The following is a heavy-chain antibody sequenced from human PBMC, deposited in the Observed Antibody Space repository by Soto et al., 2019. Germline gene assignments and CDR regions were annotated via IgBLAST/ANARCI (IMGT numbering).Heavy chain of an antibody. V-gene: IGHV1-69*01. Sequence: QVQLVQSGAEVKKPGSSVKVSCKASGGTFSSYAISWGRQAPGQGLEWMGGIIPIFGTANYAQKFQGRVTITADESTSTAYMELSSLRSEDTAVYYCARRSGSGSYRYYYYGMDVWGQGTTVTVSS. D-gene: IGHD3-10*01. J-gene: IGHJ6*02. CDR1: GGTFSSYA. CDR2: IIPIFGTA. CDR3: ARRSGSGSYRYYYYGMDV.